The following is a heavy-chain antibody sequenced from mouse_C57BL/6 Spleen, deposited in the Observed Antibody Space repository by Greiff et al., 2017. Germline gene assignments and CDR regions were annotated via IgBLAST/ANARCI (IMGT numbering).Heavy chain of an antibody. D-gene: IGHD2-3*01. V-gene: IGHV5-17*01. J-gene: IGHJ4*01. CDR3: ANIYDGLYYYAMAY. CDR1: GFTFSDYG. CDR2: ISSGSSTI. Sequence: EVQRVESGGGLVKPGGSLKLSCAASGFTFSDYGMHWVRQAPEKGLEWVAYISSGSSTIYYADTVKGRVTISRDNAKNTLFLQMTSLRYEDTAMYYCANIYDGLYYYAMAYWGQGTSVTVSS.